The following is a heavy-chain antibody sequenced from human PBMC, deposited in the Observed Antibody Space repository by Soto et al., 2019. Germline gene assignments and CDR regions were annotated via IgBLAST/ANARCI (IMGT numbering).Heavy chain of an antibody. V-gene: IGHV4-31*03. CDR1: GGSISSGGYY. J-gene: IGHJ3*02. CDR2: IYYSGST. Sequence: SETLSLTCTVSGGSISSGGYYWSWIRQHPGKGLEWIGYIYYSGSTYYNPSLKSRVTISVDTSKNQFSLKLSSVTAADTAVYYCARERESGLDRLKMGRAFDIWGQGTMVTVSS. CDR3: ARERESGLDRLKMGRAFDI. D-gene: IGHD3-16*01.